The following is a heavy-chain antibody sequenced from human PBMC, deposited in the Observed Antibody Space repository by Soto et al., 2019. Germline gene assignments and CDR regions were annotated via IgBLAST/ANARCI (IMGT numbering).Heavy chain of an antibody. CDR1: GITFSTFS. CDR3: ARDDTNGYYSYALGD. Sequence: GSLIITWASSGITFSTFSMNLVLWAPGKGLEWVSSISADSNYIYYANSVKGRFIVSRDNARRSLFLQLNSLRVEDTAVYFCARDDTNGYYSYALGDWGQGTAVTSP. CDR2: ISADSNYI. J-gene: IGHJ6*02. V-gene: IGHV3-21*01.